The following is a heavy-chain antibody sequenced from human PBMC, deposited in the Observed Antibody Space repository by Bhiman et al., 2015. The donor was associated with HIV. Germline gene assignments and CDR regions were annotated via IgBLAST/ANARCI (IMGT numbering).Heavy chain of an antibody. J-gene: IGHJ4*02. CDR3: ARDSYFYDSYFDY. V-gene: IGHV3-7*05. CDR1: GFTFNTYW. D-gene: IGHD3-22*01. Sequence: EVQLVESGGGLVQPGGSLRLSCAVSGFTFNTYWMNWVRQAPGKGLEWVANIKQDGSEKYYVDSVKGRFTISRDNAKNSLYLQMNRLRAEDTAVYYCARDSYFYDSYFDYWGQGTLVTVSS. CDR2: IKQDGSEK.